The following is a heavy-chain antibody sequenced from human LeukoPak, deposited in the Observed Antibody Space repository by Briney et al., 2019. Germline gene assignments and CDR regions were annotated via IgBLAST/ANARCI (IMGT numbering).Heavy chain of an antibody. CDR2: INPNGGVT. CDR3: ARDGGDGYNFYY. D-gene: IGHD5-24*01. CDR1: GYTFSGYY. V-gene: IGHV1-2*02. J-gene: IGHJ4*02. Sequence: ASVKVSCKASGYTFSGYYMHWLRQAPGQGLEWMGWINPNGGVTNYAQKFQGRVTMTRDTSISTAYMELSRLRSDDMAVYYCARDGGDGYNFYYWGQGTLVTVSS.